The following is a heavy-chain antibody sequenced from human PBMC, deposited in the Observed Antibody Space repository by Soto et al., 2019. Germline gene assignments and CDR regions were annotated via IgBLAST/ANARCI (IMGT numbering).Heavy chain of an antibody. J-gene: IGHJ4*02. Sequence: SLRLSCAASGFTFSRQAMHWVRQAPGRGLEWVAVIWYHGVDKYYADSVKGRFTISRDNSKNTVYLQMNSLRGEDTAVYYCTRIWFGEGVFDYWGQGTLVTVSS. V-gene: IGHV3-33*01. CDR3: TRIWFGEGVFDY. CDR1: GFTFSRQA. CDR2: IWYHGVDK. D-gene: IGHD3-10*01.